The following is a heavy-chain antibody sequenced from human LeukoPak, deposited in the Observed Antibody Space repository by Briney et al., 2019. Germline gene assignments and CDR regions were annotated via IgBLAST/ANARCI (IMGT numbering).Heavy chain of an antibody. CDR2: INPSGGST. D-gene: IGHD3-3*01. CDR3: ARDGLKRWPIYDFWSGYPEDY. V-gene: IGHV1-46*01. CDR1: GYTITSYY. J-gene: IGHJ4*02. Sequence: ASVTVSCKASGYTITSYYMHWVRQAPGQGLEWMGIINPSGGSTSYAQKFQGRVTMTRDTSTSTVYMELSSLRSEDTAVYYCARDGLKRWPIYDFWSGYPEDYWGQGTLVTVSS.